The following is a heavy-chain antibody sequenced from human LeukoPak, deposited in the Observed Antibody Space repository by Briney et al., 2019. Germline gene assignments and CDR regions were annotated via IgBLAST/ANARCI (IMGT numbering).Heavy chain of an antibody. D-gene: IGHD3-22*01. CDR2: ASYSGNT. V-gene: IGHV4-39*07. J-gene: IGHJ4*02. CDR1: GASISSSTYY. CDR3: ARDQYYDVSTYYEIDY. Sequence: SETLSLTCTVSGASISSSTYYWGWIRQPPGKGLEWIGSASYSGNTYYNPSLKSRVTILVDTSKNQFSLKMTSVTAADTAVYYCARDQYYDVSTYYEIDYWGQGTLVTVSS.